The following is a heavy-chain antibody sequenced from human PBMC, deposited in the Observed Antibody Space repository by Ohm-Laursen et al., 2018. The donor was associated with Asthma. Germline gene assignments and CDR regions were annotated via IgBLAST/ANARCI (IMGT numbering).Heavy chain of an antibody. CDR2: IYERGST. CDR3: AKGLRYDGYLYGLDA. D-gene: IGHD5-24*01. Sequence: SDTLSLTCSVSGASVGSGSSFWSWIRQPPGKGLEWIGYIYERGSTNYYPSLKGRVTISLDTSKNQFSLRLSSVTAADTAVYYCAKGLRYDGYLYGLDAWGHGTTVTVSS. V-gene: IGHV4-61*01. J-gene: IGHJ6*02. CDR1: GASVGSGSSF.